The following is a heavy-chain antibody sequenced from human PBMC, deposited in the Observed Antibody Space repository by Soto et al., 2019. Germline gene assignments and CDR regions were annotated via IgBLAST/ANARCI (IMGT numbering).Heavy chain of an antibody. J-gene: IGHJ6*02. CDR2: IRSKAYGGTT. Sequence: PGGSLRLSCTASGFTFGDYAMSWVRQAPGKGLEWVGFIRSKAYGGTTEYAASVKGRFTISRDDSKSIAYLQMNSLKTEDTAVYYCTRDTTIFGVVITYYYYYGMDVWGQGTTVTVSS. D-gene: IGHD3-3*01. V-gene: IGHV3-49*04. CDR3: TRDTTIFGVVITYYYYYGMDV. CDR1: GFTFGDYA.